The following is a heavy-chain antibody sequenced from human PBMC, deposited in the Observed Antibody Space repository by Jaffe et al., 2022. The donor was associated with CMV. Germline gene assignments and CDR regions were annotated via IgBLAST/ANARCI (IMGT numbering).Heavy chain of an antibody. D-gene: IGHD6-6*01. V-gene: IGHV4-39*01. CDR2: IYYSGST. CDR1: GGSISSSSYY. Sequence: QLQLQESGPGLVKPSETLSLTCTVSGGSISSSSYYWGWIRQPPGKGLEWIGSIYYSGSTYYNPSLKSRVTISVDTSKNQFSLKLSSVTAADTAVYYCARRIAARRVPRGYYYYYMDVWGKGTTVTVSS. J-gene: IGHJ6*03. CDR3: ARRIAARRVPRGYYYYYMDV.